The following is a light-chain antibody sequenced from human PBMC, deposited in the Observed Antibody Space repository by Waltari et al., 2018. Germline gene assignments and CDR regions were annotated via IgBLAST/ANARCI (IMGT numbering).Light chain of an antibody. J-gene: IGKJ2*01. CDR3: QQYYSYPRS. CDR1: QGISSY. V-gene: IGKV1-8*01. Sequence: AIRMTQSPSSFSASTGARVPITCRASQGISSYLAWYQQKPGKAPKLLIYAASTLQSGVPSRFSGSGSGTDFTLTISCLQSEDFATYYCQQYYSYPRSFGQGTKLEIK. CDR2: AAS.